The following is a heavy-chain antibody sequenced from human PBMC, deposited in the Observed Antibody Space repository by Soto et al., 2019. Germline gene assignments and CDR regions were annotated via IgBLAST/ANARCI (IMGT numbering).Heavy chain of an antibody. V-gene: IGHV1-8*01. D-gene: IGHD2-8*02. J-gene: IGHJ5*02. CDR1: GYPFTSYD. Sequence: ASVKVSCKSSGYPFTSYDINWVRQATGQGLEWMGWMNPNSGNTGYAQKFQGRVTMTRNTSISTAYMELSSLRSEDTAVYYCARGLSSKGTLWCWSDPWGQGTLVTVSS. CDR2: MNPNSGNT. CDR3: ARGLSSKGTLWCWSDP.